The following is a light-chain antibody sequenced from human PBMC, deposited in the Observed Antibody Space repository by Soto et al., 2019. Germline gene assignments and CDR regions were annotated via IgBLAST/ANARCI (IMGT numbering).Light chain of an antibody. V-gene: IGLV2-14*01. CDR2: EVS. CDR1: SSDLRNYDF. CDR3: SSYTTSTSFLL. J-gene: IGLJ2*01. Sequence: QSALTQPASVSGSPGQSITISCTGTSSDLRNYDFVSWYQQVPGTAPKAMIYEVSGRPSGVSNRFSGSKSGNTASLTISGLQSEEEDYYYCSSYTTSTSFLLFGGGTKPTAL.